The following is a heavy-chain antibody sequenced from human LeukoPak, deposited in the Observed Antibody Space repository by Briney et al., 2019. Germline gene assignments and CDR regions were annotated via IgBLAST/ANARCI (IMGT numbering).Heavy chain of an antibody. CDR1: GFTFSSYA. D-gene: IGHD2-15*01. Sequence: GGSLRLSCAAAGFTFSSYAMTWVRQAPGKGLEWVSGISGSGGSTYYADSVKGRFTISRDNSKNTLYLQMNSLRVEDTAVYYCAKDRGRTWVQVANWGQGTLVTVSS. J-gene: IGHJ4*02. V-gene: IGHV3-23*01. CDR2: ISGSGGST. CDR3: AKDRGRTWVQVAN.